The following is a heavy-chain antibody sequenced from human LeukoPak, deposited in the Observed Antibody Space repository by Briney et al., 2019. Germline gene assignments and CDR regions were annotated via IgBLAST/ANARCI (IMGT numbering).Heavy chain of an antibody. CDR3: AGSYYYDSSSIDY. V-gene: IGHV4-59*01. J-gene: IGHJ4*02. D-gene: IGHD3-22*01. CDR2: IYYSGST. CDR1: GGSISSYY. Sequence: SETLSLTCTVSGGSISSYYWSWIRQPPGKGLEWIGYIYYSGSTYYNPSLKSRVTISVDTSKNQFSLKLSSVTAADTAVYYCAGSYYYDSSSIDYWGQGTLVTVSS.